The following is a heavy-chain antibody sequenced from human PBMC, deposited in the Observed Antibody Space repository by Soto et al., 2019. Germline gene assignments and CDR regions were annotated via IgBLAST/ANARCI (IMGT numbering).Heavy chain of an antibody. CDR2: IDPSDSYT. J-gene: IGHJ6*02. D-gene: IGHD2-15*01. CDR1: GYSFTSYW. V-gene: IGHV5-10-1*01. CDR3: ARHPLEVVAADYGMDV. Sequence: PGESLKISCKGSGYSFTSYWISWVRQMPGKGLEWMGRIDPSDSYTNYSPSFQGHVTISADKSISTAYPQWSSLKASDTAMYYCARHPLEVVAADYGMDVWGQGTMVTVSS.